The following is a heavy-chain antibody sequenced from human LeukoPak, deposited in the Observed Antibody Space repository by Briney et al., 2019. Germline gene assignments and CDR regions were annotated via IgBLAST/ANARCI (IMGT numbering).Heavy chain of an antibody. Sequence: GGSLRLSCAASGFTFSNFGMSWVRQAPGKGLEWASSISTTGSDIYYADSVRGRFTISRDKAKNSLYLQMTSLRVEDTAVYYCAREVTGYKSGQKYSWFDPWGQGTLVTVSS. CDR3: AREVTGYKSGQKYSWFDP. J-gene: IGHJ5*02. CDR1: GFTFSNFG. CDR2: ISTTGSDI. D-gene: IGHD6-19*01. V-gene: IGHV3-21*06.